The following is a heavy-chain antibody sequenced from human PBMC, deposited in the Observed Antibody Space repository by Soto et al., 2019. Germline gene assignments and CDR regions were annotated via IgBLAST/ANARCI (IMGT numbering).Heavy chain of an antibody. CDR3: AKGSGGSRPYYFDY. V-gene: IGHV3-23*01. CDR1: VFTFSNCA. Sequence: GGSLRLSCEASVFTFSNCAMSWVRQAPGKGLEWVSAISGSGTGTYHADSVKGRFTISRDNSKNTLYLQMDSLRAEDTAVYFCAKGSGGSRPYYFDYWGQGTLVTVSS. CDR2: ISGSGTGT. D-gene: IGHD2-15*01. J-gene: IGHJ4*02.